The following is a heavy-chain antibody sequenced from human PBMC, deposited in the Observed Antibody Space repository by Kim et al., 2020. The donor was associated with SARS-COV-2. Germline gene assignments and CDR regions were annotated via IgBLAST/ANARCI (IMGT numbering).Heavy chain of an antibody. V-gene: IGHV1-18*04. CDR1: GYTFTSYG. J-gene: IGHJ4*02. Sequence: ASVKVSCKASGYTFTSYGISWVRQAPGQGLEWMGWISAYNGNTNYAQKLQGRVTMTTDTSTSTAYMELRSLRSDDTAVYYCARVGGCSSTSCYGVDFYYWGQGTLVTVSS. D-gene: IGHD2-2*01. CDR2: ISAYNGNT. CDR3: ARVGGCSSTSCYGVDFYY.